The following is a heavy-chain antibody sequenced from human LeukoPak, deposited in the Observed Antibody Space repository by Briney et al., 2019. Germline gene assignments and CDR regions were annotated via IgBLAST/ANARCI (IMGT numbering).Heavy chain of an antibody. CDR3: ARDARGAFDI. V-gene: IGHV3-11*01. D-gene: IGHD3-10*01. J-gene: IGHJ3*02. CDR2: IGPSGTTI. Sequence: TGGSLRLSCTASGLTFTDYYVSWIRQAQGKGLEWLSYIGPSGTTIIYAGSVKGRFTISRHNAKNSLYLQMNSLRAEDTAMYHCARDARGAFDIWGQGTMVSVSS. CDR1: GLTFTDYY.